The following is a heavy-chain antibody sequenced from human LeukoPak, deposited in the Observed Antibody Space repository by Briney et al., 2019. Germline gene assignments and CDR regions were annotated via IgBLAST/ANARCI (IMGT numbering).Heavy chain of an antibody. J-gene: IGHJ5*02. Sequence: PSETLSLTCAVYGGSFSGYYWSWIRQPPGKGLEWIGYIYYSGSTNYNPSLKSRVTISVDTSKNQFSLKLSSVTAADTAVYYCARGSGQLVGGWFDPWGQGTLVTVSS. V-gene: IGHV4-59*08. D-gene: IGHD6-13*01. CDR2: IYYSGST. CDR3: ARGSGQLVGGWFDP. CDR1: GGSFSGYY.